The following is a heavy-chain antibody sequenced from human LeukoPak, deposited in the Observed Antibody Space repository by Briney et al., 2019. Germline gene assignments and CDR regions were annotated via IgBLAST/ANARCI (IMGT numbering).Heavy chain of an antibody. CDR3: ARRSDYSSNGNYFDS. D-gene: IGHD4-11*01. J-gene: IGHJ4*02. V-gene: IGHV3-23*01. CDR1: GFTFTSYG. Sequence: GGSLRLSCAASGFTFTSYGMSWVRQAPGKGLEWVSTISGRDTNTYYADSVEGRFTISRDNSKNTLYLQMNSLRADDTAVYYCARRSDYSSNGNYFDSWGQGTLVTVSS. CDR2: ISGRDTNT.